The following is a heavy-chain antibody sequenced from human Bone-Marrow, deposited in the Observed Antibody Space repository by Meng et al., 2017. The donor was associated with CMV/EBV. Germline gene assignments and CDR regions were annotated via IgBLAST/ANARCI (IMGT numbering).Heavy chain of an antibody. Sequence: ASVKVSCKASGYTFTSYDINWVRQATGQGLEWMGWMNPNSGNTGYAQKFQGRVTMTRNTSISTAYMELSSVTAADTAVYYCAREVAPWSYYYGMDVWGQGTTVTVSS. CDR1: GYTFTSYD. CDR2: MNPNSGNT. CDR3: AREVAPWSYYYGMDV. V-gene: IGHV1-8*01. J-gene: IGHJ6*01. D-gene: IGHD2-21*01.